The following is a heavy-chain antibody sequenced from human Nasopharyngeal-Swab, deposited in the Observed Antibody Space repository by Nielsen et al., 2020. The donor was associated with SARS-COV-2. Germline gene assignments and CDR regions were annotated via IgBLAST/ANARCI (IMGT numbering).Heavy chain of an antibody. CDR1: GFSFSDYD. D-gene: IGHD2-15*01. CDR2: ISSSGTTI. J-gene: IGHJ4*02. Sequence: GESLKISCAASGFSFSDYDMSWIRQAPGKGLEWVSSISSSGTTIYYADSVKGRVTVSRDNAKSSLFLQVNSLRAEDTAVYYCVKTETLVVYYFDYWRQGTLVPVSS. V-gene: IGHV3-11*01. CDR3: VKTETLVVYYFDY.